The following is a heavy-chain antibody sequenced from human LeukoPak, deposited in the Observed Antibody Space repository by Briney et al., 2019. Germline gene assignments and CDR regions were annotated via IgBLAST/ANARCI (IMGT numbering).Heavy chain of an antibody. V-gene: IGHV1-2*05. CDR1: GYTFTGYY. CDR3: ATGTPPKQPLYYMDV. Sequence: GAAGKVSCKASGYTFTGYYKHRMRQAPGQGLEWKGGINPNSGGTNYAQKFQERGTMTRGTTINTAYMELSRLRSDATVVYYCATGTPPKQPLYYMDVWGKGTTVTVSS. D-gene: IGHD6-13*01. J-gene: IGHJ6*03. CDR2: INPNSGGT.